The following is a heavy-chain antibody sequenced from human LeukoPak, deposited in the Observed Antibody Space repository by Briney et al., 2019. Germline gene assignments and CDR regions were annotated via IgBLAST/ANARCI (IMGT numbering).Heavy chain of an antibody. CDR3: ARGGIAAAGTHIAVFDY. V-gene: IGHV3-11*01. D-gene: IGHD6-13*01. CDR2: ISSSGSTI. J-gene: IGHJ4*02. Sequence: GGSLRLSCAASGFTFSDYYMSCIRQAPGKGQEWVSYISSSGSTIYYADSVKGRFTISRDNAKNSLYLQMNSLGAEDTAVYYCARGGIAAAGTHIAVFDYWGQGTLVTVSS. CDR1: GFTFSDYY.